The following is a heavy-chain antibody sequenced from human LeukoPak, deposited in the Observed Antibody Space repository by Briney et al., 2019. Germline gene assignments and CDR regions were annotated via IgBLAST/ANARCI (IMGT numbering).Heavy chain of an antibody. CDR3: ARDRAITMVRGVIPNEDYYYGMDV. Sequence: PGRSLRLSCAASGFTVSSNYMSWVRQAPGKGLEWVSDIYSGGSTYYADSVKGRFTISRDNSKNTLYLQMNSLRAEDTAVYYCARDRAITMVRGVIPNEDYYYGMDVWGQGTTVTVSS. CDR1: GFTVSSNY. CDR2: IYSGGST. V-gene: IGHV3-53*01. J-gene: IGHJ6*02. D-gene: IGHD3-10*01.